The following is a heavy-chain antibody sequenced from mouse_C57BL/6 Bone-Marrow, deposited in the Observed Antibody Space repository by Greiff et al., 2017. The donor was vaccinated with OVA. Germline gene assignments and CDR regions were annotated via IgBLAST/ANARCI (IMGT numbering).Heavy chain of an antibody. V-gene: IGHV5-4*01. CDR2: ISDGGSYT. J-gene: IGHJ4*01. CDR1: GFTFSSYA. CDR3: ARDRLRYSNYDAMDY. D-gene: IGHD2-5*01. Sequence: EVNVVESGGGLVKPGGSLKLSCAASGFTFSSYAMSWVRQTPEKRLEWVATISDGGSYTYYPDNVKGRFTISRDNAKNNLYLQMSHLKSEDTAMYYCARDRLRYSNYDAMDYWGQGTSVTVSS.